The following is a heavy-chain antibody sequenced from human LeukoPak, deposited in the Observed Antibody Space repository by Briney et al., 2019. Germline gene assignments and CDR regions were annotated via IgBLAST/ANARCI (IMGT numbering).Heavy chain of an antibody. J-gene: IGHJ4*02. V-gene: IGHV3-23*01. CDR2: ISGSGGST. CDR1: GFTFSSYV. CDR3: AKVIKRGWYSDY. D-gene: IGHD6-19*01. Sequence: PGGSLRLSCAASGFTFSSYVMSWVRQAPGKGLEWVSAISGSGGSTYYADSVKGRFTISRDNSKNTLYLQMNSLRAEDTAVYYCAKVIKRGWYSDYWGQGTLVTVSS.